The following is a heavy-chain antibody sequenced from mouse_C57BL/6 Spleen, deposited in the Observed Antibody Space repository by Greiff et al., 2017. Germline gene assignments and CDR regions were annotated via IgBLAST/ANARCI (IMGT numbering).Heavy chain of an antibody. D-gene: IGHD1-1*01. CDR1: GFPFSDYG. Sequence: EVQLMESGGGLVKPGGSLKLSCAASGFPFSDYGMHWVRQAPEKGLELVAYISSGSSTIYYADTVKGRFTISSENTTNTLFLHMTSLRSEDTAMYYCGRDYGSPPYFDVWGKGTTVTVSS. CDR3: GRDYGSPPYFDV. V-gene: IGHV5-17*01. CDR2: ISSGSSTI. J-gene: IGHJ1*03.